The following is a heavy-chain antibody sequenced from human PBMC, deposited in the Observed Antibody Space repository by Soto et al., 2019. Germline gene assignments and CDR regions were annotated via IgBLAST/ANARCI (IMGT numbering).Heavy chain of an antibody. D-gene: IGHD3-9*01. CDR1: GASIRSSNW. J-gene: IGHJ6*02. CDR2: IYHSGST. Sequence: ETRSVTGSVSGASIRSSNWWSWVRQPPGKGLEWIGEIYHSGSTNYNPSLKSRVTIPVDKSKNQFSLKLSSVTAADTAVYYCASAYYDILTGYYRPIYYGMDVWGQGTKVTVYS. CDR3: ASAYYDILTGYYRPIYYGMDV. V-gene: IGHV4-4*02.